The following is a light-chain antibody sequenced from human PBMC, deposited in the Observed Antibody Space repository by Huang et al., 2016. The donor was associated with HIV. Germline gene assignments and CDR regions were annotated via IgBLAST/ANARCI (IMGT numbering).Light chain of an antibody. CDR2: WAS. CDR3: QQYYQNPQT. Sequence: DIVMTQSPDSLSVSPGERATIDCKSSQSLLYSLNNKNYLAWLQQKPGRPPKFLLYWASKRESGIPERFSGSGSGTDFTLTINNLQPEDGATYYCQQYYQNPQTFGQGT. J-gene: IGKJ5*01. CDR1: QSLLYSLNNKNY. V-gene: IGKV4-1*01.